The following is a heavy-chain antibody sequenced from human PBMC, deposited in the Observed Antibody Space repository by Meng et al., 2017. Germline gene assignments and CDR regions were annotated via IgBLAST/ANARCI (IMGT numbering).Heavy chain of an antibody. CDR2: ISWDGGST. CDR3: AKAVVVPAAMYYFDY. CDR1: GFTFDDYA. V-gene: IGHV3-43D*04. D-gene: IGHD2-2*01. J-gene: IGHJ4*02. Sequence: GESLKISCAASGFTFDDYAMHWVRQAPGKGLEWVSLISWDGGSTYYADSVKGRFTISRDNSKNTLYLQMNSLRAEDTAVYYCAKAVVVPAAMYYFDYWGQGTLVTVSS.